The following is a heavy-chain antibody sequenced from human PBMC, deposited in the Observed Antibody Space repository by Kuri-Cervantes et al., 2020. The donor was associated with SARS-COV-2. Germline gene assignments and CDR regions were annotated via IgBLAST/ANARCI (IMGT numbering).Heavy chain of an antibody. J-gene: IGHJ4*02. CDR1: GFTFSDYY. D-gene: IGHD1-26*01. CDR3: AKDRGALDY. V-gene: IGHV3-23*03. CDR2: IYSGGSST. Sequence: GESLKISCASSGFTFSDYYMSWIRQAPGKVLEWGSVIYSGGSSTYYADSVKGRFTISRDNSKNTLYLQMNSLRAEDTAVYYCAKDRGALDYWGQGTLVTVSS.